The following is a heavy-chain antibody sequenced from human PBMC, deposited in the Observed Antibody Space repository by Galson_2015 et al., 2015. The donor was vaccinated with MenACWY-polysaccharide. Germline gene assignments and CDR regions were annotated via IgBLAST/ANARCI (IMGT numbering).Heavy chain of an antibody. CDR2: ITNSSP. CDR3: AREGSRIVFHAFDI. CDR1: GFTFSDYY. V-gene: IGHV3-11*06. Sequence: SLRLSCAASGFTFSDYYMTWLRQAPGMGLEWVSFITNSSPYTTYADSVKGRFTISRDNSKNTVFLEMNTLGVEDTAVYYCAREGSRIVFHAFDIWGQGTMVTVSS. D-gene: IGHD2-2*01. J-gene: IGHJ3*02.